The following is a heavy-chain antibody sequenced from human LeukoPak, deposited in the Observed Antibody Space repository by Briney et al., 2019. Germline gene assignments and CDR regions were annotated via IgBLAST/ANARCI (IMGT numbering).Heavy chain of an antibody. CDR2: IYYSGST. J-gene: IGHJ6*02. CDR3: ARGDNYYYGMDV. V-gene: IGHV4-59*01. Sequence: SETLSLTRSVSDGSINSYYWSWIRQPPGKGLEWIGYIYYSGSTYYNPSLKSRVTISVDTAKNQFSLELGSVTAADTAVYFCARGDNYYYGMDVWGQGTTVTVSS. CDR1: DGSINSYY.